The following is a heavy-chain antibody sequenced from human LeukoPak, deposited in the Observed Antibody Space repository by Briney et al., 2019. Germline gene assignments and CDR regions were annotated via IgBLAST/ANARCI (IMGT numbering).Heavy chain of an antibody. J-gene: IGHJ4*02. CDR3: ARQESSGRYN. D-gene: IGHD6-19*01. CDR1: GGSISSYY. CDR2: IYYSGST. Sequence: SETLSLTCTVSGGSISSYYWSWIRQPPGKGLEWIGYIYYSGSTNCNPSLKSRVTISVDTSKNQFSLKLSSVTAADTAVYYCARQESSGRYNWGQGTLVTVSS. V-gene: IGHV4-59*08.